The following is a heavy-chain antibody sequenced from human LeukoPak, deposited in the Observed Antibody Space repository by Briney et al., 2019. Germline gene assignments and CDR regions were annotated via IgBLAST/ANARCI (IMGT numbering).Heavy chain of an antibody. D-gene: IGHD1-26*01. Sequence: PGGSLRLSYAASGFTFSSYSMNWVRQAPGKGLEWVSSISSSSYIYYADSVKGRFTISRDNAKNSLYLQMNSLRAEDTAVYYCAREGLSGSYPFDYWGQGTLVTVSS. CDR3: AREGLSGSYPFDY. V-gene: IGHV3-21*01. CDR2: ISSSSYI. J-gene: IGHJ4*02. CDR1: GFTFSSYS.